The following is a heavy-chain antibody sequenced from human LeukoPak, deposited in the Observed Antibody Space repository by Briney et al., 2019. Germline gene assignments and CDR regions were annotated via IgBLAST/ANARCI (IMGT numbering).Heavy chain of an antibody. V-gene: IGHV3-7*01. J-gene: IGHJ4*02. CDR1: GFTFTTYW. Sequence: GESLRLSCAASGFTFTTYWMSLVRQAPGKGLALVANINQDGTEKYYVDSVKGRFTISRDYAKKSLFLQMNSLRVEDTAVYYCAKVAKYYYGPETYYFFEQWGQGTPVTAAS. CDR2: INQDGTEK. D-gene: IGHD3-10*01. CDR3: AKVAKYYYGPETYYFFEQ.